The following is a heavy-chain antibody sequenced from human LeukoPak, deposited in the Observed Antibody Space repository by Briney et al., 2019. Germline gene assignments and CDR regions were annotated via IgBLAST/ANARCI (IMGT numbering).Heavy chain of an antibody. CDR2: ISPGDSDT. CDR1: GYSFTNYW. CDR3: ARVGGVVITFGGVIVPKYFDY. V-gene: IGHV5-51*01. D-gene: IGHD3-16*02. Sequence: GESLKISCEGSGYSFTNYWIGWVRQMPGKGLQWMGIISPGDSDTRYSPSFQGQVTISADKSISTAYLQWSSLKASDTAMYYCARVGGVVITFGGVIVPKYFDYWGQGTLVTVSS. J-gene: IGHJ4*02.